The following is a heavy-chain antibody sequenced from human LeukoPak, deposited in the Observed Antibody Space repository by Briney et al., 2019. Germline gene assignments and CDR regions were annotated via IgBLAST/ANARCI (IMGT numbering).Heavy chain of an antibody. J-gene: IGHJ4*02. V-gene: IGHV4-39*07. CDR2: IYYSGSA. CDR1: GGSISSSSYY. CDR3: ARGPRWLQDYFNL. D-gene: IGHD5-24*01. Sequence: PSETLSLTCTVSGGSISSSSYYWGWIRQPPGKGLEWVGSIYYSGSACYNPSLKSRVTISVDTSENQFSLKLNSVTAADTAVYYCARGPRWLQDYFNLWGQGTLVTVSS.